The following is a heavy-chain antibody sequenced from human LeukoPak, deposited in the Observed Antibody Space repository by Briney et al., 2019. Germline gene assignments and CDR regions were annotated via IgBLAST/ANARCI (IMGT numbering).Heavy chain of an antibody. CDR2: ISWNSGSI. CDR1: GFTFDDYA. CDR3: AKEKYSAYHAPFDY. J-gene: IGHJ4*02. V-gene: IGHV3-9*01. Sequence: SLRLSCAASGFTFDDYAMHWVRQAPGKGLEWVSGISWNSGSIGYADSVKGRFTISRDNAKNSLYLQMNSLRAEDTALYYCAKEKYSAYHAPFDYWGQGTLVTVSS. D-gene: IGHD5-12*01.